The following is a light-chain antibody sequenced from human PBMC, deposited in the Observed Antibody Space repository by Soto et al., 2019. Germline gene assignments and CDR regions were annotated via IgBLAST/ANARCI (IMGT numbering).Light chain of an antibody. CDR1: SSTVGGFSI. Sequence: QSVLTQPASVSGSPGQSITISCPGTSSTVGGFSIVSWYQQHPGKAPKVIIYESIKRPSGVSNRSSGSNSGSTASLTISGLQAEDEADYYCCSYVGATTYVFGTGTKVTVL. CDR3: CSYVGATTYV. J-gene: IGLJ1*01. V-gene: IGLV2-23*01. CDR2: ESI.